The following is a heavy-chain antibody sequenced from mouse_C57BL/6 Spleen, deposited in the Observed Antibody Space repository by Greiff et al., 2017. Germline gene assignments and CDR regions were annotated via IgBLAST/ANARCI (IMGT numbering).Heavy chain of an antibody. D-gene: IGHD2-3*01. CDR2: IYPGDGDT. CDR1: GYAFSSYW. CDR3: ARGYDGYPAWFAY. V-gene: IGHV1-80*01. Sequence: VQLQQSGAELVKPGASVKISCKASGYAFSSYWMNWVKQRPGKGLEWIGQIYPGDGDTNYNGKFKGTATLTADKSSSTAYMQLSSLTSEDSAVYFCARGYDGYPAWFAYWGQGTLVTVSA. J-gene: IGHJ3*01.